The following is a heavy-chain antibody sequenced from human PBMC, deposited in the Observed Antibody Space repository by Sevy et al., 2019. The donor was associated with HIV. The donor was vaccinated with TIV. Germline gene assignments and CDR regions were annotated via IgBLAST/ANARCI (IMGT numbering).Heavy chain of an antibody. D-gene: IGHD2-15*01. CDR3: ARGSQGFDY. Sequence: GGSLRLSCAPSGFTFSSYSMNRVRQAPRKGLEWVSSISSSGSHIFHADSVKGRFTISRDNAKNSLYLQMNSLRAEDTAVYYCARGSQGFDYWGQGTLVTVSS. CDR1: GFTFSSYS. V-gene: IGHV3-21*01. J-gene: IGHJ4*02. CDR2: ISSSGSHI.